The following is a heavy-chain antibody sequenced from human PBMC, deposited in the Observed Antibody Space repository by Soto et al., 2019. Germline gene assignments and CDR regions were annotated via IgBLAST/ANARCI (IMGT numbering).Heavy chain of an antibody. CDR1: VGSFSGYY. J-gene: IGHJ6*02. CDR2: INHSVST. Sequence: ETLSLTCAVYVGSFSGYYWSWIRQPPGKGLEWIGEINHSVSTNYNPSLKSRVTISVDTSKNQFSLKLSSVTAADTAVYYCARVAGAGYSSGWYSPRRGYYYYYYGMDVWGQGTTVTVSS. CDR3: ARVAGAGYSSGWYSPRRGYYYYYYGMDV. V-gene: IGHV4-34*01. D-gene: IGHD6-19*01.